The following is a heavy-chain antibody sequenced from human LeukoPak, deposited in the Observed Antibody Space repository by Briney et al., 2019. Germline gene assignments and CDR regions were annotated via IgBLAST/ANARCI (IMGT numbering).Heavy chain of an antibody. V-gene: IGHV4-38-2*01. CDR2: IYHSGST. CDR1: GYSISSGYY. J-gene: IGHJ6*03. CDR3: ARRPYYYYYMDV. Sequence: SETLSHTCAVSGYSISSGYYWGWIRQPPGKGLEWIGSIYHSGSTYYNPSLKSRVTISVDTSKNQFSLKLSSVTAADTAVYYCARRPYYYYYMDVWGKGTTVTVSS.